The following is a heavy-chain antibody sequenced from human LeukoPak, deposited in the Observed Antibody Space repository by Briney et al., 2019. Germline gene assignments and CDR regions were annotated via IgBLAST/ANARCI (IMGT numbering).Heavy chain of an antibody. CDR1: GGTFSSYA. Sequence: ASVKVSCKASGGTFSSYAISWVRQAPGQGLEWMGGIIPIFGTANYAQKSQGRVTITADESTSTAYMELSSLRSEDTAVYYCARDREEKYQLPKAVAVFLGFDPWGQGTLVTVSS. D-gene: IGHD2-2*01. V-gene: IGHV1-69*01. CDR3: ARDREEKYQLPKAVAVFLGFDP. J-gene: IGHJ5*02. CDR2: IIPIFGTA.